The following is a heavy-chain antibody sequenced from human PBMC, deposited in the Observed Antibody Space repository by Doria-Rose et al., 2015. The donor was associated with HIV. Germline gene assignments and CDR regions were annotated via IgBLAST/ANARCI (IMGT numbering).Heavy chain of an antibody. Sequence: QITLKESGPVLVKPTETLTLTCTVSGVSLSSPGMGVSWIRQPPGKALEWLATIFSDDERSCKTSLKSRLTISRGTSKSQVVLTMTDMDPVDTATYYCARIKSSRWYHKYYFDFWGQGTLVIVSA. D-gene: IGHD6-13*01. CDR2: IFSDDER. CDR3: ARIKSSRWYHKYYFDF. V-gene: IGHV2-26*01. J-gene: IGHJ4*02. CDR1: GVSLSSPGMG.